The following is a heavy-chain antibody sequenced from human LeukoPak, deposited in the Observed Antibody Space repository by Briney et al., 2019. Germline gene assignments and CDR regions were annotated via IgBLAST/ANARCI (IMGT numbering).Heavy chain of an antibody. J-gene: IGHJ5*02. CDR2: ISTRTGSS. Sequence: GGSLRLSCAASGFTFSRHWMDWVRQVPGKGLEWVAHISTRTGSSGYADSVRSRFTISRDTARNSLYLEMNSLRVEDTAIYYCARDGGVEGSTTWFDPWGQGTQVTVSS. CDR3: ARDGGVEGSTTWFDP. CDR1: GFTFSRHW. D-gene: IGHD2/OR15-2a*01. V-gene: IGHV3-21*01.